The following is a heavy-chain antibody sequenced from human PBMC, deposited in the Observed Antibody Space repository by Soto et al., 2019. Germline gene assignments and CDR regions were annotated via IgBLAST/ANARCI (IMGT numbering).Heavy chain of an antibody. CDR1: GYTFGNYP. D-gene: IGHD2-8*01. CDR2: INTVTGNA. CDR3: ARAGVHAPSHTWGAAFDI. Sequence: QVQLVQSGAEVKKHGASVKISCQASGYTFGNYPMHWVLQPPGQVLKWSPCINTVTGNAQLAKKLQGILTITTDTSATTVYLVLSSLRYEDTAVYYCARAGVHAPSHTWGAAFDIWGQGTAVIVSS. J-gene: IGHJ3*02. V-gene: IGHV1-3*04.